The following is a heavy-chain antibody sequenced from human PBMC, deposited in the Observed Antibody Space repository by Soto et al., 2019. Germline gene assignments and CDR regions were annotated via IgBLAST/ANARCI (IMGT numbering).Heavy chain of an antibody. CDR3: ARDAYSSGASCPRGMDV. J-gene: IGHJ6*02. Sequence: GGSLRLSCAASGFTFSSYAMHWVRQAPGKGLEWVAVISYDGSNKYYADSVKGRFTISRDNSKNTLYLQMNSLRAQDTAPYYCARDAYSSGASCPRGMDVWVQGTTGTVSS. D-gene: IGHD2-15*01. V-gene: IGHV3-30-3*01. CDR2: ISYDGSNK. CDR1: GFTFSSYA.